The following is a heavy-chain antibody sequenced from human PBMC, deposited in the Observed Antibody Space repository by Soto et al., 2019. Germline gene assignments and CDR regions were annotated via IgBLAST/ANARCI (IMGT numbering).Heavy chain of an antibody. CDR3: ARDREMATISYYYYYGMDV. CDR2: IIPIFGTA. CDR1: GGTFSSYA. Sequence: QVQLVQSGAEVKKPGSSVKVSCKASGGTFSSYAISWVRQAPGQGLEWTGGIIPIFGTANYAQKFQGRVTITADESTSTAYMELSRLRSEDTAVYYCARDREMATISYYYYYGMDVWGQGTTVTVSS. J-gene: IGHJ6*02. V-gene: IGHV1-69*01. D-gene: IGHD5-12*01.